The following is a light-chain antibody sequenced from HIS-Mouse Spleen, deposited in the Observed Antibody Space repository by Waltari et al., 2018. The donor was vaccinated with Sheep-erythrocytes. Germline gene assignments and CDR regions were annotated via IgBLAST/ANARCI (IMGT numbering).Light chain of an antibody. CDR3: QVWDSSSDHVV. V-gene: IGLV3-1*01. J-gene: IGLJ2*01. CDR1: KLGDKY. Sequence: SYELTQPPSVSVSPGQTASITCSGDKLGDKYACWYQQKPGQSPVLVIYQDSKRPSGIPEGFSGSTSGNTATLTISRVEAGDEADYYCQVWDSSSDHVVFGGGTKLTVL. CDR2: QDS.